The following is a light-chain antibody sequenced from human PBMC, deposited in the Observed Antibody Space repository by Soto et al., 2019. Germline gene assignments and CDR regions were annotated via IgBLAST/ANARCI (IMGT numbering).Light chain of an antibody. CDR1: SSDVGGYDY. CDR3: SSYSISTAYL. V-gene: IGLV2-14*01. Sequence: QSALTQPASVSGSPGQSITISCTGTSSDVGGYDYVSWYQLHPGKAPKLMIFEVSNRPSGVSYRYSGSKSGNTAPLTIFGLQVEDDADYFRSSYSISTAYLFGTWTTLPVL. CDR2: EVS. J-gene: IGLJ1*01.